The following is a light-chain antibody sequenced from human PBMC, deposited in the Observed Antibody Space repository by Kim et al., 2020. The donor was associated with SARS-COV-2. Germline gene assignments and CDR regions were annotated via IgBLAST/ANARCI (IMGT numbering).Light chain of an antibody. CDR1: QSVSSNY. Sequence: EIVLTQSPGTLSLSPGDRATLSCRASQSVSSNYLAWYQQIPGQAPRLLIYGASSRATGIPDRFSGSGSGTDFTLTITRLEPEDFAVYYCQQYGSSPWTFGQGTKVDIK. CDR3: QQYGSSPWT. CDR2: GAS. J-gene: IGKJ1*01. V-gene: IGKV3-20*01.